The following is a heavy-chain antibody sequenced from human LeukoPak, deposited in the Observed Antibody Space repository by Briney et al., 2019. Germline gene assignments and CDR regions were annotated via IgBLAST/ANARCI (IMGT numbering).Heavy chain of an antibody. J-gene: IGHJ4*02. Sequence: PSETLSLTCAVYGGSFSGYYWSWIRQPPGKGLEWIGEINHSGSTNYNPSLKSRVTISVDKSKNQFSLKLTSIDAADTAVYYCARGLGAREVGYWGQGTLVTVSS. D-gene: IGHD1-26*01. CDR2: INHSGST. CDR1: GGSFSGYY. CDR3: ARGLGAREVGY. V-gene: IGHV4-34*01.